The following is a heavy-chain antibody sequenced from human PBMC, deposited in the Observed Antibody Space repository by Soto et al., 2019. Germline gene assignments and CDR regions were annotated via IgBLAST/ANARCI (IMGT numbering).Heavy chain of an antibody. D-gene: IGHD2-15*01. CDR3: DGGGGYDYFDF. V-gene: IGHV4-30-2*06. J-gene: IGHJ4*02. CDR2: IGHLETT. Sequence: PADTLSLTCSFSGVAMTHGGYSWSWIRQSPEKGLEGLGYIGHLETTYCNPSFNNRLSLSIDGTRHQFSLTLSYTTVEDKAVYYCDGGGGYDYFDFWGQGIQVTVSS. CDR1: GVAMTHGGYS.